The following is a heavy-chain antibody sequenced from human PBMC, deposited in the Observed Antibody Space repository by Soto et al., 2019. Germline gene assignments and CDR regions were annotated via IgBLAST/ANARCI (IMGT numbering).Heavy chain of an antibody. J-gene: IGHJ4*02. V-gene: IGHV1-69*12. D-gene: IGHD2-15*01. CDR2: IIPIFGTA. CDR3: ARESRYCSGGSCYFLPGIDY. CDR1: GGTFSSYA. Sequence: QVQLVQYGAEVKKPGSSVKVSCKASGGTFSSYAISWVRQAPGQGLEWMGGIIPIFGTANYAQKFQGRVTITADESTSTVYMELSSLTSADTAVYYCARESRYCSGGSCYFLPGIDYWGQGTLVTVSS.